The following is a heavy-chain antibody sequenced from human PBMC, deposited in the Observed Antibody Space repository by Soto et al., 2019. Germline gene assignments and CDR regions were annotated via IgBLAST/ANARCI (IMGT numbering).Heavy chain of an antibody. CDR3: AEGRTHHYGMDV. CDR2: INPKSGGT. V-gene: IGHV1-2*02. Sequence: QVQLVQSGAEVRKPGATAKVSCKASGHIFSGYYMHWVRQAPGQGLEWMGWINPKSGGTNYAQKFQGRVTMTRDTSISTAYMELSRLRSDDTAVYYCAEGRTHHYGMDVWGQGTTVTVSS. D-gene: IGHD2-15*01. J-gene: IGHJ6*02. CDR1: GHIFSGYY.